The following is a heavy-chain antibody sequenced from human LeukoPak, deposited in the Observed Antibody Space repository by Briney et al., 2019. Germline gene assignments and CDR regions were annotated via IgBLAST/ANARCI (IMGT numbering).Heavy chain of an antibody. CDR1: GFTFSSYA. J-gene: IGHJ6*02. CDR3: AREELRFLEWLQYYYYGMDV. Sequence: PGGSLRLSCAASGFTFSSYAMHWVRQAPGKGLEWVAVISYGGSNKYYADSVKGRFTISRDNSKNTLYLQMNSLRAEDTAVYYCAREELRFLEWLQYYYYGMDVWGQGTTVTVSS. CDR2: ISYGGSNK. D-gene: IGHD3-3*01. V-gene: IGHV3-30*04.